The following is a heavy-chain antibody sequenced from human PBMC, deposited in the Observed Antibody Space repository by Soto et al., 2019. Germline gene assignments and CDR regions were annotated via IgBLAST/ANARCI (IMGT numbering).Heavy chain of an antibody. D-gene: IGHD6-13*01. CDR3: ARAVQLVRRDYLYYGMDV. J-gene: IGHJ6*02. CDR1: GFTCGSLG. V-gene: IGHV3-30-3*01. CDR2: TSYDGSNK. Sequence: GRLLRLCSTVAGFTCGSLGVRLVRHAPGKGLEWVAVTSYDGSNKYYADSVKGRFTISRDNSKNTLYLQMNSLRAEDTAVYYCARAVQLVRRDYLYYGMDVWGLGTTVTVSS.